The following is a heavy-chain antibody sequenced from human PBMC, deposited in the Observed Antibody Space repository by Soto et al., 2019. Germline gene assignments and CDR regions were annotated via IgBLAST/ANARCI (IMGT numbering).Heavy chain of an antibody. D-gene: IGHD2-2*01. CDR2: INHSGST. V-gene: IGHV4-34*01. CDR3: AKDRAPPYCSSTNNNDCDY. CDR1: GGSFSGYY. Sequence: SETLSLTCAVYGGSFSGYYWSWIRQPPGKGLEWIGEINHSGSTNYNPSLKSRVTISVDTSKNQFSLKLSSVTAADTAVYYCAKDRAPPYCSSTNNNDCDYWGQGTXVTVSS. J-gene: IGHJ4*02.